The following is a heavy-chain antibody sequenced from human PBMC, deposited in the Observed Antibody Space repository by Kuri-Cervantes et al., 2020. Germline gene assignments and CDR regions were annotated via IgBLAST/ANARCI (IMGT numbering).Heavy chain of an antibody. D-gene: IGHD3-10*01. CDR3: ARDSPAGTGSYYGSYYYGMDV. Sequence: GESLKISCAASGFTFSSYGMHWVRQAPGKGLEWVAVISYDGSNKYYADSVKGRFAISRDNSKNTLYLQMNSLRAEDTAVYYCARDSPAGTGSYYGSYYYGMDVWGQGTTVTVSS. CDR2: ISYDGSNK. V-gene: IGHV3-30*03. CDR1: GFTFSSYG. J-gene: IGHJ6*01.